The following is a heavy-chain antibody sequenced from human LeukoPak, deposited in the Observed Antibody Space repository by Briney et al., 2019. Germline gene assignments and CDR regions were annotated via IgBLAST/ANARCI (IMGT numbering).Heavy chain of an antibody. J-gene: IGHJ4*02. V-gene: IGHV3-9*01. CDR2: ISWNSGSI. CDR1: GFIFSNYW. Sequence: GGSLRLSCAASGFIFSNYWMSWVRQAPGKGLEWVSGISWNSGSIGYADSVKGRFTISRDNAKNSLYLQMNSLRAEDTALYYCAKGRSSSWFEFDYWGQGTLVTVSS. D-gene: IGHD6-13*01. CDR3: AKGRSSSWFEFDY.